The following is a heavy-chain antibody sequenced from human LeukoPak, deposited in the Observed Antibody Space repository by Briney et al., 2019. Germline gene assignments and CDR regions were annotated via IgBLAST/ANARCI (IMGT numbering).Heavy chain of an antibody. CDR3: VRGGPSTWS. CDR1: GFTFSNYW. J-gene: IGHJ5*02. Sequence: GGSLRLSCAASGFTFSNYWMHWVRQAPGKRPVWVSRINDDGSDTIYADSVRGRFTISRDDAKNTVYLQMNNLRAEDTAVYYCVRGGPSTWSWGQGTLVTVSS. CDR2: INDDGSDT. V-gene: IGHV3-74*01. D-gene: IGHD2-15*01.